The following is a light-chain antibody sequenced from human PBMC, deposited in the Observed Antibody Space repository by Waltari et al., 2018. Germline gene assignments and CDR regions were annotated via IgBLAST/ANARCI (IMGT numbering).Light chain of an antibody. CDR3: QHYVRLPAT. CDR2: GAS. Sequence: IVFTQSPGTLSLSPGVRATLSCRASQTVSRSLAWYQQKPGQAPKLLIYGASTRATGIPDRFTGSGSGTDFSLTISSLEPEDFAIYFCQHYVRLPATFGQGTKVEIK. J-gene: IGKJ1*01. CDR1: QTVSRS. V-gene: IGKV3-20*01.